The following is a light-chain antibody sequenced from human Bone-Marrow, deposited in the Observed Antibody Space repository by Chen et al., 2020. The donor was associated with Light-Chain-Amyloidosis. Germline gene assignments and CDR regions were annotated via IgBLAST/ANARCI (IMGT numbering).Light chain of an antibody. CDR1: SSHVGSYNL. Sequence: QSALTQPASVSGSPGQSITLSSTGPSSHVGSYNLVSWYQQHPGKAPKLMIYEVSKRPSGVSNRFSGSKTGNTASLTISGLQAEDEADYYCCSYAGSSTLFGGGTKLTVL. CDR3: CSYAGSSTL. J-gene: IGLJ3*02. CDR2: EVS. V-gene: IGLV2-23*02.